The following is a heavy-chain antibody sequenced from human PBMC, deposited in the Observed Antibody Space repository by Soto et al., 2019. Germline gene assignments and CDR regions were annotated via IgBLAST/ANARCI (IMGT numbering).Heavy chain of an antibody. CDR3: ARNSLALRKNNWFDP. D-gene: IGHD3-3*02. CDR2: IFYLGSS. CDR1: GDSIISSVFY. V-gene: IGHV4-39*01. J-gene: IGHJ5*02. Sequence: SETLSRTCTVAGDSIISSVFYCGWVCQPPGKGLEWIGSIFYLGSSYYNPSLKSRVTMSVDTSKNQFSLRLRSVTAADTALDCGARNSLALRKNNWFDPWGQGIMVT.